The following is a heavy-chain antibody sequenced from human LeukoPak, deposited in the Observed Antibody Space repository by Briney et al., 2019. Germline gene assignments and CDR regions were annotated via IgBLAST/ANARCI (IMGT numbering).Heavy chain of an antibody. CDR1: GGSISSYY. CDR3: ARDRLWNWFDP. D-gene: IGHD2-21*01. J-gene: IGHJ5*02. CDR2: INYSGST. Sequence: SETLSLTCTVSGGSISSYYWSWIRQPPGKGLEWIGYINYSGSTNYNPSLKSRVTISVDTPKTQFSLKLRSVTAADTAVYYCARDRLWNWFDPWGQGTLVTVSS. V-gene: IGHV4-59*01.